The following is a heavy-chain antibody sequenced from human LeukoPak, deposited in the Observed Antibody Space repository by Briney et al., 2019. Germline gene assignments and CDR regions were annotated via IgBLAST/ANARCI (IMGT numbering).Heavy chain of an antibody. V-gene: IGHV3-21*01. CDR1: GFTFSSYS. J-gene: IGHJ6*02. CDR3: ARDRGYYYDSSGHYGMDV. Sequence: GGSPRLSCAASGFTFSSYSMNWVRQAPGKGLEWVSSISSSSSYIYYADSVKGRFTISRDNAKNSLYLQMNSLRAEDTAVYYCARDRGYYYDSSGHYGMDVWGQGTTVTVSS. D-gene: IGHD3-22*01. CDR2: ISSSSSYI.